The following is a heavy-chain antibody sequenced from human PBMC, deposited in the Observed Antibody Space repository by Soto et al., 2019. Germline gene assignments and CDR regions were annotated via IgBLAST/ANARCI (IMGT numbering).Heavy chain of an antibody. CDR3: ARGVAGSGFDL. J-gene: IGHJ4*01. CDR1: GDSVSSNTAA. V-gene: IGHV6-1*01. D-gene: IGHD6-19*01. Sequence: SQTLSLTFAISGDSVSSNTAAWNWIRSSPSRGLEWLGRTYYRSNWRHDYAVSVKSRITVNPDTSKNHFSLQLTSVTPDDTAVYYCARGVAGSGFDLWGHGTLVTV. CDR2: TYYRSNWRH.